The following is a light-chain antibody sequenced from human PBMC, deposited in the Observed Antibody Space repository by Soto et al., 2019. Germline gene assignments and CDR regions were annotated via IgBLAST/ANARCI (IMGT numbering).Light chain of an antibody. CDR2: AAS. V-gene: IGKV1-8*01. Sequence: AIRMTQSPSSFSAATGDRVTITCRARQGISSYLAWYQQKAGKAPKLLIYAASTLQSGVPPTFSGSGSGTDFTLTISCLQSEDFATDYCQQYYSYPLTFGQGTKVEIK. CDR1: QGISSY. CDR3: QQYYSYPLT. J-gene: IGKJ1*01.